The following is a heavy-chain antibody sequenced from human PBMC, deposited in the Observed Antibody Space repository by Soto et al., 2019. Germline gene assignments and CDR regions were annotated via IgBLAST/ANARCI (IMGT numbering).Heavy chain of an antibody. V-gene: IGHV4-30-2*01. CDR3: ARSQTTVTFYSY. J-gene: IGHJ1*01. CDR2: IYHSGST. D-gene: IGHD4-17*01. Sequence: PSDTLSLTCAVSGGSISIGGYSWSWIRQPPGKGLEWIGYIYHSGSTYYNPSLKSRVTISVDRSKNQFSLKLSSVTAADTAVYYFARSQTTVTFYSYCGQGTLVLGSS. CDR1: GGSISIGGYS.